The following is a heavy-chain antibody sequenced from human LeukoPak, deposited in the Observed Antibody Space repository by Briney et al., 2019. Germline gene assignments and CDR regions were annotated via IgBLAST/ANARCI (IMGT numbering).Heavy chain of an antibody. CDR2: INIDGSST. CDR3: ANFMTTVTTWPYYYHDMDV. J-gene: IGHJ6*01. Sequence: PGGSLRFSCAASGFTFSSYWMPWVRQAPGKGLVWVSRINIDGSSTSYADSVKGRFTISRDNAKNTLYLQMNSLRADDTAVYYCANFMTTVTTWPYYYHDMDVWGQGTTVTVSS. CDR1: GFTFSSYW. D-gene: IGHD4-17*01. V-gene: IGHV3-74*01.